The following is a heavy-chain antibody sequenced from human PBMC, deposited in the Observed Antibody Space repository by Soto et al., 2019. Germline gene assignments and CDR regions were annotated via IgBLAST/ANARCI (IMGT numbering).Heavy chain of an antibody. CDR2: IYQSGST. J-gene: IGHJ6*02. V-gene: IGHV4-4*02. CDR3: ATNSYYSLGV. Sequence: QVQLQESGPGLVKPSGTLSLTCAVSSGSISSGHWWNWVRQPPGKGLEWIGEIYQSGSTHYNPSLKSLVTVSVDKPMNQFSLKLASVTAADTAVYYCATNSYYSLGVWGQGTTVTVSS. CDR1: SGSISSGHW.